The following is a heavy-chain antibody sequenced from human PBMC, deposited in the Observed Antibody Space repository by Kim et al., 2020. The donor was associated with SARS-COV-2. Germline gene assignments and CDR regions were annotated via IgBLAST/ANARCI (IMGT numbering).Heavy chain of an antibody. CDR1: GYTFTGYY. V-gene: IGHV1-2*02. J-gene: IGHJ4*02. Sequence: ASVKVSCKTSGYTFTGYYMNWVRQAPGQGLEWMGWINPNTGGTNYAQKFQGRVTMTRDTSIRTAYMELSRLRSDDTAVYYCARGPPTVRGVIMSVLDYWGQGTLVTVSS. CDR2: INPNTGGT. D-gene: IGHD3-10*01. CDR3: ARGPPTVRGVIMSVLDY.